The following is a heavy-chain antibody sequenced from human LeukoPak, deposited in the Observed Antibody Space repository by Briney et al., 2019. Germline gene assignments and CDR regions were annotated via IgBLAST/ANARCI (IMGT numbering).Heavy chain of an antibody. V-gene: IGHV4-61*02. CDR2: IYPSGST. D-gene: IGHD2-15*01. Sequence: PSQTLSLTCTVSGGSISSGSYYWSWIRQPAGKGLEWIGRIYPSGSTDYNPSLKSRVTISVDTSKNQFSLKLSSVTAADTAVYYCARDRYSYWYFDLWGRGTLVTVSS. J-gene: IGHJ2*01. CDR1: GGSISSGSYY. CDR3: ARDRYSYWYFDL.